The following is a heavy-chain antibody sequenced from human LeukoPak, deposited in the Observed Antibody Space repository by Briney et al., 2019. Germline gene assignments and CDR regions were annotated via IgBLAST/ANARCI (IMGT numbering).Heavy chain of an antibody. V-gene: IGHV3-21*01. CDR1: GFTFSSYS. D-gene: IGHD3-3*01. J-gene: IGHJ1*01. CDR2: ISSSSSYI. Sequence: GGSLRLSCAASGFTFSSYSMNWVRQAPGKGLEWVSSISSSSSYIYYADSVKGRFTISRDNAKNSLYLQMNSLRAEDTAVYYCARDELHYDFWSGYSSAEYFQHWGQGTLVTVSS. CDR3: ARDELHYDFWSGYSSAEYFQH.